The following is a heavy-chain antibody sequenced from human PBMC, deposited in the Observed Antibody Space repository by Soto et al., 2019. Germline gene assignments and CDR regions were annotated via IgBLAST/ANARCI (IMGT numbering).Heavy chain of an antibody. CDR3: ARLWSSNEGSS. V-gene: IGHV4-34*01. CDR2: INHSGGT. Sequence: QVRLQQWGAGLLKPSETLALTCAVHGGSFRGYYWSWIRQPPGKGLEWIGEINHSGGTNYNPSLKSRVSISVDASKHQFSRQLSSVTAADTAVYYCARLWSSNEGSSWGQGTLVAVSS. CDR1: GGSFRGYY. D-gene: IGHD2-21*01. J-gene: IGHJ4*02.